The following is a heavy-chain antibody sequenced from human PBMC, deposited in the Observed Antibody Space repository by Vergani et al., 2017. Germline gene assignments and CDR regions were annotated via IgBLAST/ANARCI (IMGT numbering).Heavy chain of an antibody. CDR3: ARSIVSRNPPDYFDN. V-gene: IGHV4-39*01. Sequence: QLQLQESGPGLVKPSETLSLTCTVSGGSIITSSYYWGWIRQPPGTGLEWIGNIYYSGTTYYNPSLKSRVTISLDTSKNQFSLRLSSVTAADTAVYYCARSIVSRNPPDYFDNWGQGTLVTVSS. CDR1: GGSIITSSYY. CDR2: IYYSGTT. D-gene: IGHD1-14*01. J-gene: IGHJ4*02.